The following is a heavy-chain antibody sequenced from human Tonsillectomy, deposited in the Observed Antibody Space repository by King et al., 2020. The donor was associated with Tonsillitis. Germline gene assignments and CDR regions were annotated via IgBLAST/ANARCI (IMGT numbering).Heavy chain of an antibody. Sequence: HVQLVESGGGVVQPGRSLRLSCAASGFTFSTYAIHWVRQAPGKGLEWVAVISYDGSMKYYADSVSGRFTISRDNSKSTLYLQMHSLRAEDTAVYFCARDRGYCSGGNCYRPHYFDYWGLGTLVTVAS. D-gene: IGHD2-15*01. V-gene: IGHV3-30-3*01. J-gene: IGHJ4*02. CDR3: ARDRGYCSGGNCYRPHYFDY. CDR2: ISYDGSMK. CDR1: GFTFSTYA.